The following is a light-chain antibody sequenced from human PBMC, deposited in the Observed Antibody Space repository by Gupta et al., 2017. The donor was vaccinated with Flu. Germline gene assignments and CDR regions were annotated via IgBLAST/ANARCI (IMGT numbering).Light chain of an antibody. CDR3: CSYAGGTILV. Sequence: TRSDIVRYNLVTWYRQHPGKFPKLLIYVVTERTSGVSTRVSGSKSGYTASLTISGLQVEDEADYYCCSYAGGTILVFGGGTRVTVL. CDR2: VVT. V-gene: IGLV2-23*02. CDR1: RSDIVRYNL. J-gene: IGLJ3*02.